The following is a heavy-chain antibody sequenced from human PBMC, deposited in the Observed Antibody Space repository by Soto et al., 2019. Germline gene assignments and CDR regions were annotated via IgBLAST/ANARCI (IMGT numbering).Heavy chain of an antibody. D-gene: IGHD3-10*01. J-gene: IGHJ5*02. CDR3: AHRSAPVRGESLFDP. CDR1: GFSLSTSGVG. CDR2: IYWDDDK. V-gene: IGHV2-5*02. Sequence: QITLKESGPTLVKPTQTLTLTCTFSGFSLSTSGVGVGWIRQPPGKALEWLALIYWDDDKRYSPSLKSRLTITKDTSKNQVVLTMTNMDPVDSATYYCAHRSAPVRGESLFDPWGQGPWSPSPQ.